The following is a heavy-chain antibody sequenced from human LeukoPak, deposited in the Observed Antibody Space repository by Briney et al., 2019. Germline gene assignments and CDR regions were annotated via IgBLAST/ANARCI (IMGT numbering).Heavy chain of an antibody. CDR1: GFTFSSYG. D-gene: IGHD3-9*01. CDR3: AKDRVGGYFVPIDS. CDR2: IWFDGTHK. V-gene: IGHV3-33*06. Sequence: GGSLRLSCAASGFTFSSYGMHWVRQAPGKGLEWVAVIWFDGTHKSYVDSVKGRFTISRDNSKNTLYLQMNSLRAEDTAVYYCAKDRVGGYFVPIDSWGQGTLVTVSS. J-gene: IGHJ4*02.